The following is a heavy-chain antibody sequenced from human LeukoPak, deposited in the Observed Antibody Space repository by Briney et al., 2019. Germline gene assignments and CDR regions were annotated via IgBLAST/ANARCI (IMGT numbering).Heavy chain of an antibody. V-gene: IGHV3-33*01. J-gene: IGHJ3*02. CDR1: GFTFSSYG. Sequence: GGSLRLSCAASGFTFSSYGMHWVRQAPGRRLEWVAVIWYDGSNDYYANSVKGRFTISRDNSKNTLYLQMNSLRAEDTAVYYCAREADCSGGNCYRGAFDIWGQGTMITVSS. D-gene: IGHD2-15*01. CDR2: IWYDGSND. CDR3: AREADCSGGNCYRGAFDI.